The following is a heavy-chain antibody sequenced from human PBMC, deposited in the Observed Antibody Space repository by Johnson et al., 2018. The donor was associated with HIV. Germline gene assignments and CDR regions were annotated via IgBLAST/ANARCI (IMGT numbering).Heavy chain of an antibody. CDR1: GFTFSSYA. CDR2: INWDGSST. V-gene: IGHV3-43D*03. CDR3: VKDIASGYTNGGTLDI. J-gene: IGHJ3*02. Sequence: VQLVESGGGVVQPGGSLRLSCAASGFTFSSYAMHWVRQAPGKGLEWVSLINWDGSSTYYAASVKGRFTISRDNIRNSLYLQMNSLRPEDTALYYCVKDIASGYTNGGTLDIWGQGTMVTVSS. D-gene: IGHD2-2*02.